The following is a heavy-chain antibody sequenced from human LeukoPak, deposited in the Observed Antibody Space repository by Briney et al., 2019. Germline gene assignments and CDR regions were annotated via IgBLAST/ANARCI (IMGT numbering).Heavy chain of an antibody. J-gene: IGHJ4*02. D-gene: IGHD2/OR15-2a*01. CDR2: IKNGGTT. CDR1: GFTFSNAW. V-gene: IGHV3-15*01. CDR3: TTVSHFYL. Sequence: GGSLGLSCAASGFTFSNAWLSWVRQAPGKGLEWVGRIKNGGTTDYAAPVEGRFTISRDDSKATLYLQMNSLKTEDTAIYYCTTVSHFYLGGQGTLVTVSS.